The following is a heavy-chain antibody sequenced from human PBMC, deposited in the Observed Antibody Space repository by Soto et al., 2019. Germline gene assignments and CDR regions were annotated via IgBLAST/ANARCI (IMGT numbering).Heavy chain of an antibody. CDR3: AKETRYCSGGSCYSYYYGMDV. J-gene: IGHJ6*02. D-gene: IGHD2-15*01. Sequence: QVQLVESGGGVVQPGRSLRLSCAASGFTFSSYGMHWVRQAPGKGLEWVAVISYDGSNKYYADSVKGRFTISRDNSKNTLYLQMNSLRAEDTAVYYCAKETRYCSGGSCYSYYYGMDVWGQGTTVTASS. CDR1: GFTFSSYG. CDR2: ISYDGSNK. V-gene: IGHV3-30*18.